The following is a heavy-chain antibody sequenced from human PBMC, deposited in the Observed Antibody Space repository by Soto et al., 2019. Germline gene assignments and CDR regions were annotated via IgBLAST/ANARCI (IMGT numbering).Heavy chain of an antibody. J-gene: IGHJ6*02. V-gene: IGHV1-58*01. D-gene: IGHD3-22*01. CDR3: AAPVYYDSSGPTDYYYYGMDV. CDR2: IVVGSGNT. Sequence: ASVKVSCKASGFTFTSSAVQWVRQARGQRLEWIGWIVVGSGNTNYAQKFQERVTITRDMSTSTAYMELSSLRSEDTAVYYCAAPVYYDSSGPTDYYYYGMDVWGQGTTVTVSS. CDR1: GFTFTSSA.